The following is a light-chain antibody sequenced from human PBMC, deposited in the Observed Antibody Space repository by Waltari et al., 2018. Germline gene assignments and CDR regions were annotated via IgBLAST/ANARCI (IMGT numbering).Light chain of an antibody. CDR1: NSDIGTYNY. CDR3: SSYAGSNTLV. V-gene: IGLV2-8*01. Sequence: QSALTQPPSASGSPGQSVTISCTGTNSDIGTYNYVSWYQQHPGEVPKLIIFEVTGRPSGVSDRFSGSKSGNTAFLTVSGLQAEDEADYYCSSYAGSNTLVFGAGTSLTVL. J-gene: IGLJ2*01. CDR2: EVT.